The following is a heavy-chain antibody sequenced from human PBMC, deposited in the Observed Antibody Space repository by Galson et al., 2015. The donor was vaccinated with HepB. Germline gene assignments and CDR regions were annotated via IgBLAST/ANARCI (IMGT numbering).Heavy chain of an antibody. J-gene: IGHJ4*02. V-gene: IGHV3-23*01. CDR3: AKDGIMVANNPYHFHY. D-gene: IGHD2-15*01. CDR1: GFSFTRYA. Sequence: SLGLSCAASGFSFTRYAMTWVRQAPGKGLEWVSSITSSGGNRYYTDSVKGRFTVSRDNSKNTLLLQLNSLRAEDTAMYFCAKDGIMVANNPYHFHYWGQGTLVTVSS. CDR2: ITSSGGNR.